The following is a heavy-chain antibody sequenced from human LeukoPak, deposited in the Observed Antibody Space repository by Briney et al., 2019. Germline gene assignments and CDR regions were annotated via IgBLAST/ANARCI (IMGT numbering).Heavy chain of an antibody. CDR3: AKDRDGGSTTTAKGFDY. J-gene: IGHJ4*02. V-gene: IGHV3-23*01. D-gene: IGHD1-26*01. Sequence: GGSLRLSCAASGFTFSSYAMSWVRQAPGKGLEWVSAISMRGGRTYYADSVKGRFTISRDNSKNTLYLQVNSLRAEDTAIYYCAKDRDGGSTTTAKGFDYWGQGTLVTVSS. CDR2: ISMRGGRT. CDR1: GFTFSSYA.